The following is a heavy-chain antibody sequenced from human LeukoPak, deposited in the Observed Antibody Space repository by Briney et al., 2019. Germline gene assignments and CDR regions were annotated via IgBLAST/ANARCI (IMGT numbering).Heavy chain of an antibody. J-gene: IGHJ4*02. V-gene: IGHV3-23*01. CDR1: GFTFINYG. CDR2: VSPSSGIT. D-gene: IGHD3-10*01. CDR3: ASGSGSLINY. Sequence: GGSLRLSCAASGFTFINYGMNWVRQAPGKGLEWVSGVSPSSGITYYADSVKGRFTISRDNSKNTLYLQMNSLRTEDTAVFYCASGSGSLINYWGQGTLVTVSS.